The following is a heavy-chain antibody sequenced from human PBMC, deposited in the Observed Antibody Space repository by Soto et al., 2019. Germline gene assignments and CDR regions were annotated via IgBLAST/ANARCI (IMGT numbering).Heavy chain of an antibody. CDR2: IKQDGSEK. CDR1: GFTFSSYW. CDR3: ARDTLGYCSSTSCYGGYYYYYYMDV. J-gene: IGHJ6*03. V-gene: IGHV3-7*01. D-gene: IGHD2-2*01. Sequence: GGSLRLSCAASGFTFSSYWMSWVRQAPGKGLEWVANIKQDGSEKYYVDSVKGRFTISRENAKNSLYLQMNSLRAEDTAVYYCARDTLGYCSSTSCYGGYYYYYYMDVWGKGTTVTVSS.